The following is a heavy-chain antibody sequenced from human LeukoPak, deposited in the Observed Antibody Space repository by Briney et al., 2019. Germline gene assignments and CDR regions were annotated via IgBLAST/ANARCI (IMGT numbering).Heavy chain of an antibody. D-gene: IGHD6-13*01. V-gene: IGHV3-66*01. Sequence: GGSLRLSCAASGFTVSSNYMSWVRQAPGKGLGWVSVIYSGGSTYYADSVKGRFTISRDNSKNTLYLQMNSLRAEDTAVYYCAREMYSSSWEGVFAYWGQGTLVTVSS. CDR1: GFTVSSNY. CDR3: AREMYSSSWEGVFAY. CDR2: IYSGGST. J-gene: IGHJ4*02.